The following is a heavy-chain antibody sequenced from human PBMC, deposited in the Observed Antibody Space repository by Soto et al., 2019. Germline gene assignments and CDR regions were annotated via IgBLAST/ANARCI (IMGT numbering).Heavy chain of an antibody. CDR2: IIPLFDSA. CDR3: AASTFQSGVTGYFHLGF. CDR1: GDTFSNYA. V-gene: IGHV1-69*06. D-gene: IGHD3-9*01. J-gene: IGHJ4*02. Sequence: QVHLVQSGTEVKKPGSSVKVSCKTSGDTFSNYAISWVRRAPGQGLEWMGGIIPLFDSASYAQRSHDRVTITADKFTSTAYMELRSLTSEDTAIYYCAASTFQSGVTGYFHLGFWGQGTLVTVSS.